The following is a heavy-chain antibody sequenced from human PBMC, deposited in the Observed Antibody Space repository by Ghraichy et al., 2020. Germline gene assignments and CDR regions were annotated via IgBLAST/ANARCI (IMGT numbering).Heavy chain of an antibody. Sequence: GESLNISCKGSGYSFTSYWIGWVRQMPGKGLEWMGIIYPGDSDTRYSPSFQGQVTISADKSISTAYLQWSSLKAADTAMYYCARARAYGDIPNWFDPWGQGTLVTVSS. CDR2: IYPGDSDT. D-gene: IGHD4-17*01. CDR1: GYSFTSYW. J-gene: IGHJ5*02. CDR3: ARARAYGDIPNWFDP. V-gene: IGHV5-51*01.